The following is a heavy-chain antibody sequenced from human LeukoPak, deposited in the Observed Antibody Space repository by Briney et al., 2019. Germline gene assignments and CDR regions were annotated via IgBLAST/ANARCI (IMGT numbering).Heavy chain of an antibody. CDR2: ISYDGSNK. J-gene: IGHJ4*02. V-gene: IGHV3-30-3*01. D-gene: IGHD1-1*01. CDR3: ARDYNWNPPDY. Sequence: PGGSLRLSCAASGFTFSSYAMHWVRQAPGKGLEWVAVISYDGSNKYYADSVKGRFTISRDNSKNTLYLQMNTLRDEDTAVYYCARDYNWNPPDYWGQGTLVTVSS. CDR1: GFTFSSYA.